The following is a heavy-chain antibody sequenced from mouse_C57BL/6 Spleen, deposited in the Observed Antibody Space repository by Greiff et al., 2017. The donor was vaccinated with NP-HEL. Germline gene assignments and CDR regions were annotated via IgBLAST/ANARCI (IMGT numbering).Heavy chain of an antibody. CDR3: ARFPTGNYFDY. Sequence: VQRVESGAELARPGASVKLSCKASGYTFTSYGISWVKQRTGQGLEWIGELYPRSGNTYYNEKFKGKATLTADKSSSTAYMELRSLTSEDSAVYFCARFPTGNYFDYWGQGTTLTVSS. D-gene: IGHD4-1*02. CDR2: LYPRSGNT. J-gene: IGHJ2*01. V-gene: IGHV1-81*01. CDR1: GYTFTSYG.